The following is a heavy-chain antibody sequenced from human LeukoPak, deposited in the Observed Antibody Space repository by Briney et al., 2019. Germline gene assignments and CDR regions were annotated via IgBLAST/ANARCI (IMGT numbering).Heavy chain of an antibody. CDR2: INPSSGDT. D-gene: IGHD2-2*01. V-gene: IGHV1-2*06. CDR3: ARRRKYCSSTSCYSADGFDY. J-gene: IGHJ4*02. Sequence: ASVKVSCKASGYSFIDYYIHWVRQAPGQGLEWMGRINPSSGDTTYEQKFQGRVTMTRDTSISTAYMELSRLTSDDTAVYYCARRRKYCSSTSCYSADGFDYWGQGTLVTVSS. CDR1: GYSFIDYY.